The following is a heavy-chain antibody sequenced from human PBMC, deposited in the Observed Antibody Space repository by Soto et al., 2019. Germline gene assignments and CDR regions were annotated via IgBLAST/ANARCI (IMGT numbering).Heavy chain of an antibody. J-gene: IGHJ4*02. V-gene: IGHV4-30-4*01. CDR3: ARVEALKSILFHY. CDR2: IYYSGST. D-gene: IGHD1-26*01. CDR1: GGSISSGDYY. Sequence: SETLSLTCTVSGGSISSGDYYWSWIRQPPGKGLEWIGYIYYSGSTYYNPSLKSRVTISVDTSKNQFSLKLSSVTAADTAVYYCARVEALKSILFHYWGQGTLVTVSS.